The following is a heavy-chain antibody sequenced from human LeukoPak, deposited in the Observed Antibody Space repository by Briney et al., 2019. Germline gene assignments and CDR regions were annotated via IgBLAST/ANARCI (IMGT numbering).Heavy chain of an antibody. J-gene: IGHJ4*02. V-gene: IGHV4-39*07. CDR2: IYYSGST. CDR3: ASLSYYYDSSGYYRTPNYFDY. CDR1: GGSISSSSYY. D-gene: IGHD3-22*01. Sequence: SETLSLTCTVSGGSISSSSYYWGWIRQPPGKGLEWIGSIYYSGSTYYNPSLKSRVTISVDTSKNQFSLKLSSVTAADTAVYYCASLSYYYDSSGYYRTPNYFDYWGQGTLVTVSS.